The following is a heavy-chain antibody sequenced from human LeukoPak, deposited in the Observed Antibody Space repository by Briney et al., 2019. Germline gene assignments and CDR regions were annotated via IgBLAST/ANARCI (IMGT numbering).Heavy chain of an antibody. CDR1: GFTFSNYG. Sequence: PGGSLRLSCAASGFTFSNYGMHWVRQAPGKGLEWVAFIRYDGSNKYYADSVKGRFTISRDNSKSTLYLQMNSLRAEDTAVYYCAKDHGGYYYGSGRQPMDVWGKGTTVTISS. J-gene: IGHJ6*03. V-gene: IGHV3-30*02. CDR3: AKDHGGYYYGSGRQPMDV. D-gene: IGHD3-10*01. CDR2: IRYDGSNK.